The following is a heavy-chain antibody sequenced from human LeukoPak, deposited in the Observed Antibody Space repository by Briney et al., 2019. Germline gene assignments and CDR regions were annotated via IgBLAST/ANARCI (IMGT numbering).Heavy chain of an antibody. CDR1: GFTFSSYG. V-gene: IGHV3-30*02. CDR3: AKGKRGSPKVYYYYMDV. CDR2: IRYDGSNK. Sequence: PGGSLRLSCAASGFTFSSYGMHWVRQAPGKGLEWVAFIRYDGSNKYYADSVKGRFTISRGNSKNTLYLQMNSLRAEDTAVYYCAKGKRGSPKVYYYYMDVWGKGTTVTVSS. J-gene: IGHJ6*03. D-gene: IGHD6-13*01.